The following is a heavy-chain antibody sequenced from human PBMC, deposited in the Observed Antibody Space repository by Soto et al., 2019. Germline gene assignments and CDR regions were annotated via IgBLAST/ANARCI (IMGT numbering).Heavy chain of an antibody. D-gene: IGHD6-19*01. Sequence: GDALNLSCNGSGYSFTSYWISWVRQMPGKGLEWMGRIDPSDSYTNYSPSFQGHVTISADKSISTAYLQWSSLKASDTAMYYCARTLRAVAGTNYYYYGMDVWGQGTTVT. J-gene: IGHJ6*02. CDR2: IDPSDSYT. CDR1: GYSFTSYW. V-gene: IGHV5-10-1*01. CDR3: ARTLRAVAGTNYYYYGMDV.